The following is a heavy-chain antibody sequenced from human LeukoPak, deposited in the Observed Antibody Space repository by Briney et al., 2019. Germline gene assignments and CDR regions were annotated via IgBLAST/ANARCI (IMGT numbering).Heavy chain of an antibody. CDR3: ATNSRTDFDY. CDR2: INPDSGVT. Sequence: ASVKVSCRASGYTFTAYYMHWVRQAPGQGLEWMGRINPDSGVTNYAQKFQGRVTMTRDTSISTAYMELSGLRFDGTAVYYCATNSRTDFDYWGQGTLVTVSS. CDR1: GYTFTAYY. J-gene: IGHJ4*02. D-gene: IGHD4-23*01. V-gene: IGHV1-2*06.